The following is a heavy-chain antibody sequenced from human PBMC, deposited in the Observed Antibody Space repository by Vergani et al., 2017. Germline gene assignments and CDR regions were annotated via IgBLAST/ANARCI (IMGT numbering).Heavy chain of an antibody. CDR1: GGSISSYY. CDR2: IYYSGST. D-gene: IGHD6-19*01. CDR3: ARDLGYSSGWSKWDAFDI. Sequence: QVQLQQWGAGLLKPSETLSLTCAVSGGSISSYYWSWIRQPPGKGLEWIGNIYYSGSTNYNPSLKSRVTISVDTSKNQFSLKLSSVTAADTAVYYCARDLGYSSGWSKWDAFDIWGQGTMVTVSS. V-gene: IGHV4-59*01. J-gene: IGHJ3*02.